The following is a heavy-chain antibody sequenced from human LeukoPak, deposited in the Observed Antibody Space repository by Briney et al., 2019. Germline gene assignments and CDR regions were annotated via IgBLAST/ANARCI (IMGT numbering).Heavy chain of an antibody. Sequence: VPPGGSLSLSCATSGFTFDECAMLWVRQAPGKGLEWVSLISGDGGVTYYVDSQKGRFTISRDNSKNSLYLQMNSLRAEDTALYFCAKSVSPPDGLDFWGQGTMVTVSS. J-gene: IGHJ3*01. CDR1: GFTFDECA. CDR2: ISGDGGVT. CDR3: AKSVSPPDGLDF. V-gene: IGHV3-43*02.